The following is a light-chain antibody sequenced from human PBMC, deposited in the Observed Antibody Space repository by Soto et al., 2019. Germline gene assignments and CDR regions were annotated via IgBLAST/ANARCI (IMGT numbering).Light chain of an antibody. CDR3: QQYGGSPQT. J-gene: IGKJ1*01. CDR2: GAS. CDR1: QSVSSSY. V-gene: IGKV3-20*01. Sequence: EIVLTQSPGTLSLSPGERATLSCRASQSVSSSYLAWYQQKPGQAPRLLIYGASSRATGITDRFSGSGSGTDFTLTISGLEPEDFAVYYCQQYGGSPQTFGQGTKVEIK.